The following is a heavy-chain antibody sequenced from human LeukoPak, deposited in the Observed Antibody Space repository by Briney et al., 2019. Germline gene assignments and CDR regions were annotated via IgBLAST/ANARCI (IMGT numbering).Heavy chain of an antibody. Sequence: GSLILSCASSGFTFNTYPMHWVRQAPGKGLEWVALIQDDGAKTNYADSVRGRFTISRDNSKNTLYLQMNSLRAEDTAVYYCARDKGGSSWTSGFDYWGQGTLVTVSS. CDR3: ARDKGGSSWTSGFDY. D-gene: IGHD6-13*01. CDR2: IQDDGAKT. J-gene: IGHJ4*02. CDR1: GFTFNTYP. V-gene: IGHV3-30*02.